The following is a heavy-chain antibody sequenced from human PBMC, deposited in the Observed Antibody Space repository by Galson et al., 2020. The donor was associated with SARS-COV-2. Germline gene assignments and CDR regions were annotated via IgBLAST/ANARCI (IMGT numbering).Heavy chain of an antibody. D-gene: IGHD2-2*01. CDR3: AREGGIVVVPAAAFDY. V-gene: IGHV1-46*01. CDR2: INTSGGST. J-gene: IGHJ4*02. Sequence: ASVKVSCKASGYTFTSYYMNWVRQAPGQGLEWMGIINTSGGSTSYAQKFQGRVTMTRDTYTSTVYMELSSLRSEDTAVYYCAREGGIVVVPAAAFDYWGQGTLVTVSS. CDR1: GYTFTSYY.